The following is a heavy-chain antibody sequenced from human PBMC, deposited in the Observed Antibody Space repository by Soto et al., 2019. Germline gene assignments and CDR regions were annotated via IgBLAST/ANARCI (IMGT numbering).Heavy chain of an antibody. D-gene: IGHD6-13*01. CDR3: ARDDSAAGNAFDY. CDR1: GFTFSSYS. CDR2: ISSGSSYI. V-gene: IGHV3-21*01. Sequence: GGSLRLSCAASGFTFSSYSMNWVRQAPGKGLEWVSSISSGSSYIYYADSVKGRFTISRDNAKNSLYLQMNSLRAEDTAVYYCARDDSAAGNAFDYWGQGTLVTVSS. J-gene: IGHJ4*02.